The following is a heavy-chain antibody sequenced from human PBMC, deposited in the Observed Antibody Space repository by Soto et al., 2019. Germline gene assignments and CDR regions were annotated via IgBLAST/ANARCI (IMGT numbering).Heavy chain of an antibody. D-gene: IGHD2-21*02. Sequence: PGGSLRLSCTASAFTFSSYAMSWVRQAPGKGLEWVSAVSGSGDSTYYADSVKGRFTISRDNSKNTLYLQMNSLRAEDTAVYYCAKGRASDCPGCTQDYRAQGTLVTGSS. J-gene: IGHJ4*02. V-gene: IGHV3-23*01. CDR1: AFTFSSYA. CDR2: VSGSGDST. CDR3: AKGRASDCPGCTQDY.